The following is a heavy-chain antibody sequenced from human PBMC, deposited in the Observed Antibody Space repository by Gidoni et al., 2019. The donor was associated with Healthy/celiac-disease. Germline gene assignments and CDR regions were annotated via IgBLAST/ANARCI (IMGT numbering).Heavy chain of an antibody. Sequence: SYAISWVRQAPGQGLEWMGGIIPIFGTANYAQKFQGRVTITADESTSTAYMELSSLRSEDTAVYYCARDDAHNWFDPWGQGTLVTVSS. V-gene: IGHV1-69*01. J-gene: IGHJ5*02. CDR3: ARDDAHNWFDP. D-gene: IGHD2-2*01. CDR2: IIPIFGTA. CDR1: SYA.